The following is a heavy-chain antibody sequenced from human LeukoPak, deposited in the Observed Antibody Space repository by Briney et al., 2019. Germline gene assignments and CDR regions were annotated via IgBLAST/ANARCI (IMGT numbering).Heavy chain of an antibody. CDR3: AYTDMVRGAPPAFDI. CDR2: IYHSGST. J-gene: IGHJ3*02. V-gene: IGHV4-38-2*01. Sequence: PGGSLRLSCAASGFTFSSYSMNWVRQAPGKGLEWIGSIYHSGSTYYNPSLKSRVTISVDTSKNQFSLKLSSVTAADTAVYYCAYTDMVRGAPPAFDIWGQGTMVTVSS. CDR1: GFTFSSYS. D-gene: IGHD3-10*01.